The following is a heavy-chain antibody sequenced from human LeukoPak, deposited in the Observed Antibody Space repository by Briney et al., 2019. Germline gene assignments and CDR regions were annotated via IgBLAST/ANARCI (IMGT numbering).Heavy chain of an antibody. CDR3: ARESGALRGYSYGH. CDR1: GFTFSSYA. Sequence: PGGSLRLSCVASGFTFSSYAMHWIRQAPGKGLEWVAVIPSDGNNKHYGDSVKGRFTISRDNSKNMLYLQMNSLRAEDTALYYCARESGALRGYSYGHWGQGTPVTVSS. CDR2: IPSDGNNK. V-gene: IGHV3-30*04. J-gene: IGHJ4*02. D-gene: IGHD5-18*01.